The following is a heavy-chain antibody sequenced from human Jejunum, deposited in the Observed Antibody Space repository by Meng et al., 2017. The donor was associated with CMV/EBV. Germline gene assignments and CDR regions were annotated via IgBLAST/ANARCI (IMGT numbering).Heavy chain of an antibody. J-gene: IGHJ4*02. CDR1: GYTFTGYY. V-gene: IGHV1-2*06. Sequence: QVQLVQSGAEVKRPGASVKVSCKTSGYTFTGYYIHWVRPAPGQGLEWMGRVNPYSGGTDYPQTFQGRVTMTTDTSITTGYMELSSLTSDDTAIYYCASGHSSPLGYWGQGTLVTVSS. CDR3: ASGHSSPLGY. CDR2: VNPYSGGT. D-gene: IGHD3-22*01.